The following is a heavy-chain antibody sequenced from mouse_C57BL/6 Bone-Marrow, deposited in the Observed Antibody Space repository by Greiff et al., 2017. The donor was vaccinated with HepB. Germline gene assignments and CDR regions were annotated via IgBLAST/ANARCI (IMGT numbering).Heavy chain of an antibody. D-gene: IGHD2-1*01. CDR3: ARSLYYGNLDWYFDV. Sequence: VKLQQSGPGLVQPSQSLSITCTVSGFSLTSYGVHWVRQSPGKGLEWLGVIWSGGSTDYNAAFISRLSISKDNSKSQVFFKMNSLQADDTAIYYCARSLYYGNLDWYFDVWGTGTTVTVSS. J-gene: IGHJ1*03. CDR2: IWSGGST. CDR1: GFSLTSYG. V-gene: IGHV2-2*01.